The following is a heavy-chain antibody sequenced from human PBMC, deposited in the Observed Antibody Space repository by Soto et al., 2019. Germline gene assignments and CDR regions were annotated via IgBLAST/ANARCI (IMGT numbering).Heavy chain of an antibody. J-gene: IGHJ3*02. D-gene: IGHD3-3*01. CDR1: GFTFSSYA. CDR3: AKETNYDFWSGSGAFDI. Sequence: SLRLSCAASGFTFSSYAMSWVRQAPGKGLEWVSAISGSGGSTYYADSVKGRFTISRDNSKNTLYLQMNSLRAEDTAVYYCAKETNYDFWSGSGAFDIWGQGTMVTVSS. CDR2: ISGSGGST. V-gene: IGHV3-23*01.